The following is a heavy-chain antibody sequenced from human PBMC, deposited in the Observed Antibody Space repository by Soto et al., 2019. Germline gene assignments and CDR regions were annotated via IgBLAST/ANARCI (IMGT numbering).Heavy chain of an antibody. D-gene: IGHD5-12*01. CDR2: IYHSGST. CDR1: GGSISSSNW. CDR3: ARLYSGYDPYFDY. V-gene: IGHV4-4*02. Sequence: SETLSLTCAVSGGSISSSNWWSWVRQPPGKGLEWIGEIYHSGSTNYNPSLKSRVTISVDKSKNQFSLKLSSVTAADTAVYYCARLYSGYDPYFDYWGQGTLVTVSS. J-gene: IGHJ4*02.